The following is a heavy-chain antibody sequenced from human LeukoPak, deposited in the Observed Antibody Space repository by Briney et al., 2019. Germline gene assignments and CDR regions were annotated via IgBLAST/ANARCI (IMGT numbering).Heavy chain of an antibody. CDR3: AKDRAFYYDSSAVGRY. J-gene: IGHJ4*02. Sequence: GGSLRLSCAASGFTFSSYAMSWVRQAPGKGLEWVSAISGSGGSTYYADSVKGRFTISGDNSKNTLYLQMNSLRAEDTAVYYCAKDRAFYYDSSAVGRYWGQGTLVTVSS. CDR2: ISGSGGST. D-gene: IGHD3-22*01. CDR1: GFTFSSYA. V-gene: IGHV3-23*01.